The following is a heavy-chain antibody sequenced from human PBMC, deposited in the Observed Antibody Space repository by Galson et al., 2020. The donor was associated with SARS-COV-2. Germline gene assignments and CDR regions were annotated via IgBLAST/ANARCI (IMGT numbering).Heavy chain of an antibody. CDR1: GFTFSRYG. CDR2: ISYDGSNK. J-gene: IGHJ6*02. CDR3: AYYYYGMDV. V-gene: IGHV3-30*03. Sequence: GESLKISCAASGFTFSRYGMHWVRQAPGKGLEWVAVISYDGSNKYYADSVKGRFTISRDNSKNTLYLQMNSLRAEDTAVYYCAYYYYGMDVWGQGTTVTVSS.